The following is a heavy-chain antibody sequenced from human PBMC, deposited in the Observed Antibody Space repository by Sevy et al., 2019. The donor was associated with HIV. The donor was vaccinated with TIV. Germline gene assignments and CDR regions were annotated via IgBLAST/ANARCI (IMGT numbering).Heavy chain of an antibody. Sequence: GGSLRLSCEASGFTFSNYGMHWVRQAPGKGLEWVAIISHDGSNKYYADSVKGRFTISRDNSKRSLYLQMNSLRPEDKGVYYCAKDISGASNCWSFDYWGQGTLVTVSS. CDR1: GFTFSNYG. CDR2: ISHDGSNK. V-gene: IGHV3-30*18. J-gene: IGHJ4*02. CDR3: AKDISGASNCWSFDY. D-gene: IGHD1-26*01.